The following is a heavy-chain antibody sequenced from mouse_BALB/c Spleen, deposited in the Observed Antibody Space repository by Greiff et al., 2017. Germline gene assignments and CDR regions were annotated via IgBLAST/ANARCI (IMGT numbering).Heavy chain of an antibody. V-gene: IGHV5-6-2*01. J-gene: IGHJ2*01. Sequence: DVMLVESGGGLVKLGGSLKLSCAASGFTFSSYYMSWVRQTPEKRLELVAAINSNGGSTYYPDTVKGRFTISRDNAKNTLYLQMSSLKSEDTALYYCVRQSGSSLYYFDYWGQGTTLTVSS. D-gene: IGHD1-1*01. CDR1: GFTFSSYY. CDR2: INSNGGST. CDR3: VRQSGSSLYYFDY.